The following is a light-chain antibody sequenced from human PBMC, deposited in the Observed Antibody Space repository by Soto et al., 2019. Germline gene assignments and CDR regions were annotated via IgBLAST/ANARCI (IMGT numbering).Light chain of an antibody. CDR3: QQRNSYPRT. Sequence: DIQLNQSPSFLSASVGDRVTITCRASQGINIFLAWFQQKPGKASNLLISAASTLQSGVPSRFSGSGAETEFTLTITILQPDDSATYYCQQRNSYPRTFGQGTKVEIK. CDR1: QGINIF. CDR2: AAS. V-gene: IGKV1-9*01. J-gene: IGKJ2*01.